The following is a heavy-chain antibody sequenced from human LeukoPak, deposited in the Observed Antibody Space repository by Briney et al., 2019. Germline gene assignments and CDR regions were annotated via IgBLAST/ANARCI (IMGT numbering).Heavy chain of an antibody. CDR1: DFTFNKNW. CDR2: IKPDGIEK. D-gene: IGHD1-26*01. Sequence: PGGSLRLSCAASDFTFNKNWMNWVRQAPGKGLEWVANIKPDGIEKHCGDSVKGRFTISRDNATKSLYLQMNSLRVEDTAVYYCAREDGTFDPWGQGTLVTVSS. V-gene: IGHV3-7*03. CDR3: AREDGTFDP. J-gene: IGHJ5*02.